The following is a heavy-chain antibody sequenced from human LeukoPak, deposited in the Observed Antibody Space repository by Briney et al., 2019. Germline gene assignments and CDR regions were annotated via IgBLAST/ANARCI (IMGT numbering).Heavy chain of an antibody. D-gene: IGHD6-13*01. CDR2: MNPNSGNT. J-gene: IGHJ6*03. Sequence: ASVKVSCKASGYTFTSYDINWVRQATGQGLEWMGWMNPNSGNTGYAQKFQGRATITRNTSISTAYMELSSLRSEDTAVYYCARALDSSSWYYYYYYMDVWGKGTTVTVSS. V-gene: IGHV1-8*03. CDR3: ARALDSSSWYYYYYYMDV. CDR1: GYTFTSYD.